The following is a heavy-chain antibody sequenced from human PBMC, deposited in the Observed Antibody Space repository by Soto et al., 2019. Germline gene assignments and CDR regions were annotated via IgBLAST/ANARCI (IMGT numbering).Heavy chain of an antibody. J-gene: IGHJ6*02. CDR3: ARLHGYCIGSSCHGHYAMDA. CDR2: IYDSGRT. Sequence: SETLSLTCTFSSASISSSSYTWGWIRQPPGKGMEWIGSIYDSGRTYYNPSLNSRVTVSVDTSKNQISLKVTSVTAADTAVYYCARLHGYCIGSSCHGHYAMDAWGQGTTVT. CDR1: SASISSSSYT. V-gene: IGHV4-39*01. D-gene: IGHD2-2*01.